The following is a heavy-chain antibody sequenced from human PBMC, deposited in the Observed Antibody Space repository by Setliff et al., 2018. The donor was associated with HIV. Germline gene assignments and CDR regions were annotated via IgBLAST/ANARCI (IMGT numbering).Heavy chain of an antibody. CDR2: VYYSGST. V-gene: IGHV4-39*07. J-gene: IGHJ5*02. CDR1: GGSISSSSYS. D-gene: IGHD3-3*01. CDR3: ARDRGSYNFWSGLARGDNWFDP. Sequence: PSETLSLTCSVSGGSISSSSYSWGWIRQPPGKGLEWIATVYYSGSTYDNPSLKSRVTLSIDTSKNQFSLNLTSVTAADTAMYYCARDRGSYNFWSGLARGDNWFDPWGQGTLVTVSS.